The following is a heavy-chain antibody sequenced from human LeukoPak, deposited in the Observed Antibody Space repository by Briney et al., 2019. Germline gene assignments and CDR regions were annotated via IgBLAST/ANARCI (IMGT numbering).Heavy chain of an antibody. CDR3: ASAFGEPEAEWGDDAFDI. V-gene: IGHV1-2*02. Sequence: GASVKVSCKTSGYTFTGYYMHWVRQAPGQGLEWMGWINPNSGGTNYAQKFQGRVTMTRDTSISTAYMELSRLRSDDTAVYYCASAFGEPEAEWGDDAFDIWGQGTMVTVSS. D-gene: IGHD3-3*01. J-gene: IGHJ3*02. CDR2: INPNSGGT. CDR1: GYTFTGYY.